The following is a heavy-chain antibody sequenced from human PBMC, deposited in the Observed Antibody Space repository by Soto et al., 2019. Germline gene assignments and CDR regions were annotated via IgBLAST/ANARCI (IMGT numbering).Heavy chain of an antibody. CDR2: ITSDSSTI. CDR1: GFAFSTYS. D-gene: IGHD2-8*01. Sequence: PGGSLRLSCAASGFAFSTYSINWVRQAPGKGLEWFSYITSDSSTISYADSVKGRFTVSRDNAKNSLYLRMNSLRDEDTAVYYCARVGRGVYGMDVWGQGTSVTVSS. J-gene: IGHJ6*02. V-gene: IGHV3-48*02. CDR3: ARVGRGVYGMDV.